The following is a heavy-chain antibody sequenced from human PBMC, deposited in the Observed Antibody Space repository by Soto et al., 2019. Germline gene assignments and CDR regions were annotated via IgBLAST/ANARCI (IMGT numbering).Heavy chain of an antibody. CDR1: GFTFSSYA. J-gene: IGHJ4*02. D-gene: IGHD6-6*01. CDR3: AKVRKRQYSRGGFDY. CDR2: ISGSGGST. V-gene: IGHV3-23*01. Sequence: EVQLLESGGGLVQPGGSLRLSCAASGFTFSSYAMSWVRQAPGQGLEWVSAISGSGGSTYYADSVKGRFTISRDNSKNTLYLQMNSLRAEDTAVYYCAKVRKRQYSRGGFDYWGQGTLVTVSS.